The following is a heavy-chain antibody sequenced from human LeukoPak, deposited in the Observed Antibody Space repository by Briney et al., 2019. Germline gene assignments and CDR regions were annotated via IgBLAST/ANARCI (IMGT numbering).Heavy chain of an antibody. V-gene: IGHV3-53*01. CDR3: ARVPVLFWSGAYDL. J-gene: IGHJ5*02. Sequence: GGSLRLSCVASGFTVNHIYMNWVRQAPGQGLEWVSAIYSAGATNYADSVRGRLTISRDISKNTLYLQMNSLRAEDTAVYYCARVPVLFWSGAYDLWGQGTLVTVSS. CDR1: GFTVNHIY. D-gene: IGHD3-3*01. CDR2: IYSAGAT.